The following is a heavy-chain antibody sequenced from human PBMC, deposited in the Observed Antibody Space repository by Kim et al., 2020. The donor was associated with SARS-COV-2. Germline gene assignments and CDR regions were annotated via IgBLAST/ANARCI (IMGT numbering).Heavy chain of an antibody. D-gene: IGHD3-10*01. CDR1: GGSFSGYY. J-gene: IGHJ6*02. CDR3: ARGGPYYYGSGCYYAV. V-gene: IGHV4-34*01. CDR2: INHSGST. Sequence: SETLSLTCAVYGGSFSGYYWSWIRQPPGKGLEWIGEINHSGSTNYNPSPKSRVTISVDTSKNQFSLKLSSVTAADTAVYYCARGGPYYYGSGCYYAVWGQGTTLTVS.